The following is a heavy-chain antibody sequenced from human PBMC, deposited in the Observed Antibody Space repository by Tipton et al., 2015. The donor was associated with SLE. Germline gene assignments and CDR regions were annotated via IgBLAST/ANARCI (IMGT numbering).Heavy chain of an antibody. CDR2: INHGGST. D-gene: IGHD7-27*01. V-gene: IGHV4-34*01. Sequence: TLSLTCAVYGGSFSGYYWSWIRQPPGKGLEWIGEINHGGSTNYNPSLKSRVTISVDTSKNQFSLKLSSVTAADTAVYYCAGGSLTGDFDYWGQGTLVTVSS. J-gene: IGHJ4*02. CDR1: GGSFSGYY. CDR3: AGGSLTGDFDY.